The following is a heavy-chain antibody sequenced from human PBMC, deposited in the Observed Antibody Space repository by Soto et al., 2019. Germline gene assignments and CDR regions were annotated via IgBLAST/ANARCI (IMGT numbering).Heavy chain of an antibody. CDR2: IYHSGST. D-gene: IGHD3-16*01. J-gene: IGHJ4*02. CDR3: ARGGGYTFDY. Sequence: SETLSLTCAFSGGSISSGGYSLSWIRKPPGKGLEWIGYIYHSGSTYYNPSLKSRVTISVDRSKNQFSLKLSSVTAADTAVYYCARGGGYTFDYWGQGTLVTVSS. CDR1: GGSISSGGYS. V-gene: IGHV4-30-2*01.